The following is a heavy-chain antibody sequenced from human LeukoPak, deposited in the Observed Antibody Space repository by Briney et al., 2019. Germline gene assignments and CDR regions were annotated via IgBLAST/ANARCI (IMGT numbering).Heavy chain of an antibody. CDR2: INPSGGST. J-gene: IGHJ6*02. CDR1: GYTFTSYY. Sequence: ASVKVSCKASGYTFTSYYIHWVRQAPGQGLEWMGIINPSGGSTTYAQKFQGRVTMTRDTSTSTAYMELRSLRSDDTAVYYCAGPAAGGYYYGMDVWGQGTTVTVSS. V-gene: IGHV1-46*01. CDR3: AGPAAGGYYYGMDV. D-gene: IGHD2-15*01.